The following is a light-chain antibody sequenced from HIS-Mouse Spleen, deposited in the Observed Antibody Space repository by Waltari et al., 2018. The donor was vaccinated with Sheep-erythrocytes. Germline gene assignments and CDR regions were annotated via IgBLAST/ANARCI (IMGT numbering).Light chain of an antibody. CDR2: DVS. CDR3: CSYAGSYNHV. Sequence: QSALTQPRSVSGSPGQSVTISCTGTRRDVGGYKYVSWYQQHPGKAPKLMIYDVSKRPSGVPDRFSGSKSGNTASLTISGLQAEDEADYYCCSYAGSYNHVFATGTKVTVL. V-gene: IGLV2-11*01. J-gene: IGLJ1*01. CDR1: RRDVGGYKY.